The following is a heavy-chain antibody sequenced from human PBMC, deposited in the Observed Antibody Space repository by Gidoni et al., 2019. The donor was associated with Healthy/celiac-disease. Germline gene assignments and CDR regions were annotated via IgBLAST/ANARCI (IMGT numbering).Heavy chain of an antibody. J-gene: IGHJ4*02. CDR1: GLSVSSNY. Sequence: VQLVESGGGLVQPGVCLRLSCSASGLSVSSNYMSWVRQAPGKGLAWFSVIYIGGSTYYADSVKGRFTITRHNSKNTLYLQMNSLGAEDTAVYYCAGGYSYGYGFDYWGQGTLVTVSS. D-gene: IGHD5-18*01. V-gene: IGHV3-53*04. CDR3: AGGYSYGYGFDY. CDR2: IYIGGST.